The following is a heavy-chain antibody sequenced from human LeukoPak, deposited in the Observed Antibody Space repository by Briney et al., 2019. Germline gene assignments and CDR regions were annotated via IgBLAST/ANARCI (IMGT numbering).Heavy chain of an antibody. J-gene: IGHJ4*02. Sequence: GNGNTKYSQKFQGRVTITRDTSASTAYMELSSLRSEDTAVYYCARAGRDDSSGYYYSYFDYWGQGTLVTVSS. CDR3: ARAGRDDSSGYYYSYFDY. CDR2: GNGNT. V-gene: IGHV1-3*01. D-gene: IGHD3-22*01.